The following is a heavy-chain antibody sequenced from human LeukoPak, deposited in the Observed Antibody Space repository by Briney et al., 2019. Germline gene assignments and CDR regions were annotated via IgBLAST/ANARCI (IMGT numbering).Heavy chain of an antibody. V-gene: IGHV1-18*01. D-gene: IGHD3-9*01. CDR2: ISAYNGNT. CDR1: GYTFTSYG. J-gene: IGHJ6*02. Sequence: ASVKVSCKASGYTFTSYGISWVRQAPGQGLEWMGWISAYNGNTNYAQKLQGRVTMTTDTSTSTAYMELRSLRSDDTAVYYCARYDILTNYYYYYGMDVWGQGTTVTVSS. CDR3: ARYDILTNYYYYYGMDV.